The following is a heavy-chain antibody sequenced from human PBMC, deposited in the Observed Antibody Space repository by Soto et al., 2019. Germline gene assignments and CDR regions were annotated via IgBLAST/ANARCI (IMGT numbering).Heavy chain of an antibody. Sequence: GSLRLSCAASGFTFSSYAMSWVRQGPGKGLEWVSSISGDGGSTYYADSVKGRFTISRDNSKNTLYLQMSSLRAEDTAVYYCAKGAPMTTVVTVDYWGQGTLVTVSS. CDR1: GFTFSSYA. CDR3: AKGAPMTTVVTVDY. V-gene: IGHV3-23*01. J-gene: IGHJ4*02. D-gene: IGHD4-17*01. CDR2: ISGDGGST.